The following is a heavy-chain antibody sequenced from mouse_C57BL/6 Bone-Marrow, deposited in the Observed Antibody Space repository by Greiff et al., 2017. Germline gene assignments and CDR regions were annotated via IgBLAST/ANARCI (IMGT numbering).Heavy chain of an antibody. Sequence: QVQLQQSGAELVKPGASVKISCKASGYAFSSYWMNWVKQRPGQGLEWIGQIYPGDGDTNYNGKFKGQATLTADKSSSTAYMQPSSLTSEDSAVYFCARNPLYYYGSSQYYFDYWGQGTTLTVSS. J-gene: IGHJ2*01. D-gene: IGHD1-1*01. CDR3: ARNPLYYYGSSQYYFDY. CDR2: IYPGDGDT. V-gene: IGHV1-80*01. CDR1: GYAFSSYW.